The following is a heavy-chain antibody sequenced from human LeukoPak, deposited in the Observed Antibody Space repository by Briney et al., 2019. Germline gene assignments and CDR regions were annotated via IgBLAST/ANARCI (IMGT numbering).Heavy chain of an antibody. CDR2: ISAYNGNT. CDR1: GYTFTSYG. V-gene: IGHV1-18*01. CDR3: AREGHPTLSEYYYYYMDV. J-gene: IGHJ6*03. Sequence: GASVKVSCKASGYTFTSYGISWVRQAPGQGLEWMGWISAYNGNTNYAQKLQGRVTMTTDTSTSTAYMELRSLRSDDTAVYYCAREGHPTLSEYYYYYMDVWGKGTTFTVSS.